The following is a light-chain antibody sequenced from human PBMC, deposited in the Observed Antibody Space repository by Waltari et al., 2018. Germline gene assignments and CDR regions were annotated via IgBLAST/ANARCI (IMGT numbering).Light chain of an antibody. V-gene: IGLV2-23*02. CDR1: RSDVGNDNL. CDR3: SSYISSTSVI. CDR2: EVN. Sequence: QSALTQPASVSGSPGQSITISCTGTRSDVGNDNLVSWYQQHPGKAPKLMISEVNKRPSGVSNRFSGSKSGNTASLTISGLQSEDEASYYCSSYISSTSVIFGGGTKLTVL. J-gene: IGLJ2*01.